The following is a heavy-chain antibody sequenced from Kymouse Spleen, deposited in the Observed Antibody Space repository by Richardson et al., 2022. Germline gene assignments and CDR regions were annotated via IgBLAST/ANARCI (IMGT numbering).Heavy chain of an antibody. CDR2: INHSGST. V-gene: IGHV4-34*01. J-gene: IGHJ3*02. Sequence: QVQLQQWGAGLLKPSETLSLTCAVYGGSFSGYYWSWIRQPPGKGLEWIGEINHSGSTNYNPSLKSRVTISVDTSKNQFSLKLSSVTAADTAVYYCARGIAVAGYDAFDIWGQGTMVTVSS. D-gene: IGHD6-19*01. CDR3: ARGIAVAGYDAFDI. CDR1: GGSFSGYY.